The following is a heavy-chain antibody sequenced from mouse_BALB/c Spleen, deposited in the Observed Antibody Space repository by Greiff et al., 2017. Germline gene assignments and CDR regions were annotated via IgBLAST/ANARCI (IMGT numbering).Heavy chain of an antibody. CDR1: GYSITSDYA. Sequence: EVQRVESGPGLVKPSQSLSLTCTVTGYSITSDYAWNWIRQFPGNKLEWMGYISYSGSTSYNPSLKSRISITRDTSKNQFFLQLNSVTTEDTATYYCARYDYDGSRDYAMDYWGQGTSVTVSS. CDR2: ISYSGST. CDR3: ARYDYDGSRDYAMDY. D-gene: IGHD2-4*01. J-gene: IGHJ4*01. V-gene: IGHV3-2*02.